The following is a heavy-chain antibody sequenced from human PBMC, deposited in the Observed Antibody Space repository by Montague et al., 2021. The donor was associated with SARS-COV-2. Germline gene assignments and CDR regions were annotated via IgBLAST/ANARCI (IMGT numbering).Heavy chain of an antibody. D-gene: IGHD4-17*01. CDR1: GGSISSNF. CDR2: IYYSGST. CDR3: ARTRDYDPLFDF. J-gene: IGHJ4*02. V-gene: IGHV4-59*01. Sequence: SGTLSLTCTVSGGSISSNFWSWIRQPPGKGLEWIGYIYYSGSTNYNPSLKSRVTISVDTSKKQFSLQLSSVTAADTAVYYCARTRDYDPLFDFWGQGTLVTVSS.